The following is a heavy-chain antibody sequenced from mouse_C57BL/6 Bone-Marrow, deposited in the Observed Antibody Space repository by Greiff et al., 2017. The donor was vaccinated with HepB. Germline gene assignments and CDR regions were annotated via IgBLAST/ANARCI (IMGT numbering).Heavy chain of an antibody. V-gene: IGHV1-82*01. CDR1: GYAFSSSW. D-gene: IGHD1-1*01. J-gene: IGHJ1*03. CDR2: IYPGDGDT. CDR3: ACYGTVPKDFDV. Sequence: QVQLQQSGPELVKPGASVKISCKASGYAFSSSWMNWVKQRPGKGLEWIGRIYPGDGDTNYNGKFKGKATLTADKSSNTAYLQLSSLTSEDTAVYYCACYGTVPKDFDVWGTGTTVTVSS.